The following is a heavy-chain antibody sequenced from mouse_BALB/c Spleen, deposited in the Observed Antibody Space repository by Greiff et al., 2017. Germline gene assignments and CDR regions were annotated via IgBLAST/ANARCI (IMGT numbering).Heavy chain of an antibody. D-gene: IGHD2-1*01. Sequence: QVQLQQSGAELVRPGSSVKISCKASGYAFSSYWMNWVKQRPGQGLEWIGQIYPGDGDTNYNGKFKGKATLTADKSSSTAYMQLSSLTSEDSAVYFCARLYGNYNAMDYWGQGTSVTVSS. J-gene: IGHJ4*01. CDR3: ARLYGNYNAMDY. CDR2: IYPGDGDT. CDR1: GYAFSSYW. V-gene: IGHV1-80*01.